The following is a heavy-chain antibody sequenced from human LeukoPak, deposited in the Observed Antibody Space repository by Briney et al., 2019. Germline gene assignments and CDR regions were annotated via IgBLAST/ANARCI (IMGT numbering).Heavy chain of an antibody. D-gene: IGHD2-2*01. J-gene: IGHJ6*03. Sequence: GGSLRLSCAASGFTVTSNYMTWVRQAPGKGLEWVSAISGSGGSTYYADSVKGRFTISRDNSKNTLYLQMNSLRAEDTVVYYCAKRIVVVPAANYYYYYMDVWGKGTTVTVSS. CDR3: AKRIVVVPAANYYYYYMDV. CDR2: ISGSGGST. CDR1: GFTVTSNY. V-gene: IGHV3-23*01.